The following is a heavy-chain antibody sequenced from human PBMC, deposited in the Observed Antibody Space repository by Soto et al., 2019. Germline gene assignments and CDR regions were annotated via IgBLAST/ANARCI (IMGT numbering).Heavy chain of an antibody. Sequence: QVQLQESGPGLVKPSQTLSLTCTVSGGSISSGDYYWTWIRQPPGKGLEWIGFIYYTGSTHYNPSLKSRVTISVDTSKNQFSLKLSSVTAADTAVYYCARGDGSAPPLDYWGQGTLVTVSS. J-gene: IGHJ4*02. D-gene: IGHD3-10*01. CDR1: GGSISSGDYY. CDR2: IYYTGST. V-gene: IGHV4-30-4*01. CDR3: ARGDGSAPPLDY.